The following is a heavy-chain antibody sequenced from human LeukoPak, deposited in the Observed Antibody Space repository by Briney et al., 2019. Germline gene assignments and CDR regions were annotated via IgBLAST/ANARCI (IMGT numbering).Heavy chain of an antibody. CDR1: DGSISDSLYY. Sequence: PSETLSLTCTVSDGSISDSLYYWGRIRQPPGKGLEWIGTLSHGGSAYYNPSLKSRVTISGDTSRTPISLNLNSVTAADTAVYYCANFRTGTILVTWGRGILVTVSS. J-gene: IGHJ5*02. V-gene: IGHV4-39*07. D-gene: IGHD1-7*01. CDR2: LSHGGSA. CDR3: ANFRTGTILVT.